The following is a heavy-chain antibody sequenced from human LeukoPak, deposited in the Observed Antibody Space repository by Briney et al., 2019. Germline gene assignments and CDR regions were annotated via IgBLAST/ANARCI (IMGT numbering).Heavy chain of an antibody. D-gene: IGHD4-23*01. J-gene: IGHJ4*02. Sequence: ASVKVSCKASGGTFSSYAISWVRQAPGQGLEWMGGNIPIFGTANYAQKFQGRVTITADESTSTAYMELSSLRSEDTAVHYCAGALFGGNSGFDYWGQGTLVTVSS. CDR1: GGTFSSYA. CDR2: NIPIFGTA. V-gene: IGHV1-69*13. CDR3: AGALFGGNSGFDY.